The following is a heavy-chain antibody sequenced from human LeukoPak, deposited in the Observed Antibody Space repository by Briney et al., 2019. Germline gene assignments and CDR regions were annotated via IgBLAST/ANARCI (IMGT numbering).Heavy chain of an antibody. Sequence: GGSLRLSCAASGFIFSSYEMNWVRQAPGKGLEWVSYISSSGSATHYADSVRGRFTISRDNAKNSLYLQMNSLRADDTAVYYCARGYYDSSGYSDAFDIWGQGTMVTVSS. V-gene: IGHV3-48*03. CDR3: ARGYYDSSGYSDAFDI. CDR1: GFIFSSYE. J-gene: IGHJ3*02. CDR2: ISSSGSAT. D-gene: IGHD3-22*01.